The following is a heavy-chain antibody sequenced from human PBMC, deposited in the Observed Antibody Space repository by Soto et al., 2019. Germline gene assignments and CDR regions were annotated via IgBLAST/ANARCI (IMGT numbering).Heavy chain of an antibody. CDR3: ATFQDTAMVAYDY. CDR1: GGSISSGGYS. D-gene: IGHD5-18*01. V-gene: IGHV4-30-2*01. Sequence: SETLSLTCAVSGGSISSGGYSWSWIRQPPGKGLEWIGYIYHSGSTYYNPSLKSRVTISVDRSKNQFSLKLSSVTAADTAVYYCATFQDTAMVAYDYWGQGTLVTVSS. J-gene: IGHJ4*02. CDR2: IYHSGST.